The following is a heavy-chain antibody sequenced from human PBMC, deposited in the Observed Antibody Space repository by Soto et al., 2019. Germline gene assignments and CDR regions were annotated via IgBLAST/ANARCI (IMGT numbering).Heavy chain of an antibody. V-gene: IGHV4-59*01. CDR1: GGSISSYY. D-gene: IGHD3-3*01. CDR3: ARTYIESWSAYFYWFDP. J-gene: IGHJ5*02. CDR2: IYHSGST. Sequence: SETLSLTCTVSGGSISSYYWSWIRQPPGKGLEWIGYIYHSGSTNYNPSHKSRVNISVDTSKNQISLKVNTVTAADTAVYYYARTYIESWSAYFYWFDPWGQGTLVTVSS.